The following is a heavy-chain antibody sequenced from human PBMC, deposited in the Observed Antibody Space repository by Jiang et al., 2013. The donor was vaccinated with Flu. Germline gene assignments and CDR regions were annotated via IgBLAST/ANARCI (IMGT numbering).Heavy chain of an antibody. CDR2: IYDTGRT. CDR3: ARDGGFRYYYGMDV. D-gene: IGHD2-15*01. V-gene: IGHV4-61*01. Sequence: GSGLVKPSETLSLTCTVSGGSVGSSTHYWSWIRQPPGKGLEWIGYIYDTGRTNYNPSLKSRVTISMDTSRNQFSLKLSSVTAADTAVYYCARDGGFRYYYGMDVWGLGTTVTVSS. J-gene: IGHJ6*02. CDR1: GGSVGSSTHY.